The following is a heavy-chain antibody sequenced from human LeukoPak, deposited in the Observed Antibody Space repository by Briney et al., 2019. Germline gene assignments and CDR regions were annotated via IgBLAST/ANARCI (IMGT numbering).Heavy chain of an antibody. CDR1: GFTFSSYS. V-gene: IGHV3-21*01. D-gene: IGHD6-13*01. Sequence: GGSLRLSCAASGFTFSSYSMNWVRQAPGKGLEWVSSISSSSSYIYYADSVKGRFTISRDNAKNSLYLQMNSLRAEDTAVYYCARGSAYSSSWNCLDPWGQGTLVTVSS. CDR2: ISSSSSYI. J-gene: IGHJ5*02. CDR3: ARGSAYSSSWNCLDP.